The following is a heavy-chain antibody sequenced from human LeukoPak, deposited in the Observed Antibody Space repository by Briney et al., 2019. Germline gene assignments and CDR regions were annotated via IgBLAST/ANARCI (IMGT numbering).Heavy chain of an antibody. V-gene: IGHV1-24*01. CDR2: FDPEDGET. CDR3: ATERGYSYGSASWGDY. CDR1: GYTLTELS. J-gene: IGHJ4*02. Sequence: ASVKVSCKASGYTLTELSMHWVRQAPGKGLEWMGGFDPEDGETIYAQKFQGRVTMTEDTSTDTAYMELSSLRSEDTAVYYCATERGYSYGSASWGDYWGQGTLVTVSS. D-gene: IGHD5-18*01.